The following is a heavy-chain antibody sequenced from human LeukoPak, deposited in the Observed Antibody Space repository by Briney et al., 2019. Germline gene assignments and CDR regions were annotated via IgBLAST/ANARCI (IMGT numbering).Heavy chain of an antibody. Sequence: GGSLRLSCAASGFTFDDYAMLLVRQAPGKGREWVSGISWNSGSIGYADSVKGRFTIYRDNAKNFLYLQMNSLRAEDMALYYCAKDMDRWLRGTAHFDYWGQGTLVTVSS. V-gene: IGHV3-9*03. CDR3: AKDMDRWLRGTAHFDY. D-gene: IGHD5-12*01. CDR2: ISWNSGSI. CDR1: GFTFDDYA. J-gene: IGHJ4*02.